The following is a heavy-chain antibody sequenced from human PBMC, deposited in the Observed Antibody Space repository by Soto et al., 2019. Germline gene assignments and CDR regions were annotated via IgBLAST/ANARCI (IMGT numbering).Heavy chain of an antibody. CDR2: FYHGGST. D-gene: IGHD3-10*01. CDR3: ARTGYYGSATYDY. Sequence: QLQLQESGPGLVKPSETLSLTCAVSGASISSGIHYWGWLRQPPGTGLEWIGSFYHGGSTYYNPSLQSRVIISVDTSKNEFSLKVNSVTAADTAVYYCARTGYYGSATYDYWGQEGWSPSPQ. CDR1: GASISSGIHY. J-gene: IGHJ4*01. V-gene: IGHV4-39*01.